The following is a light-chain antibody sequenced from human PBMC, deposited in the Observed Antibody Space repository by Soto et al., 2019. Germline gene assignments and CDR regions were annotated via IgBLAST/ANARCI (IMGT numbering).Light chain of an antibody. Sequence: QSVLTQPPSASGTPGQRVTISCSGSNSNIGSNSVNWYQQFPGTAPKLVIYTDNQRPSGVPDRFSGSKSGTSASLAISGLQSEDEADYYCAAWDNSLNGPAFGGGTKLTVL. J-gene: IGLJ2*01. CDR1: NSNIGSNS. CDR2: TDN. CDR3: AAWDNSLNGPA. V-gene: IGLV1-44*01.